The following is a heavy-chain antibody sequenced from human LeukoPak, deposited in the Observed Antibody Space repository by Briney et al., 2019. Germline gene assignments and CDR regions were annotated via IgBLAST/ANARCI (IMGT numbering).Heavy chain of an antibody. J-gene: IGHJ6*02. V-gene: IGHV3-48*04. Sequence: GGSLRLSCVASGFTFSTYSLNWVRQAPGKGLEWVSYISGRGSPIYYADSVKGRFTISRDNAKNTLYLQMNSLRAEDTAVYYCARDGPSWGRMDVWGQGTTVTVSS. CDR1: GFTFSTYS. D-gene: IGHD2-2*01. CDR3: ARDGPSWGRMDV. CDR2: ISGRGSPI.